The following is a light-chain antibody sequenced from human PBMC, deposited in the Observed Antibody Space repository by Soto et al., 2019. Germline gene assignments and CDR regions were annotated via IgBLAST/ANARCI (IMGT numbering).Light chain of an antibody. CDR3: QQLNSYPRS. V-gene: IGKV1-9*01. CDR1: QGISSY. CDR2: AAS. Sequence: IQLTQSPSSLSASVGDRVTHTCRASQGISSYLAWYQQKPGKAPKLLIYAASTLQSGVPSRFSGSGSGTDFTLTISSLQPEDFATYYCQQLNSYPRSFGQGTKVEIK. J-gene: IGKJ1*01.